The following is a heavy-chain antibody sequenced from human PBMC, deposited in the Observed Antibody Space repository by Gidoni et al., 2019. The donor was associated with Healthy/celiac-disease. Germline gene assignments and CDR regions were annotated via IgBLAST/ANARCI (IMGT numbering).Heavy chain of an antibody. CDR2: ISSSSSYI. V-gene: IGHV3-21*01. CDR1: GFTFSSYS. Sequence: EVHLVESGGGLVKPGGSLRLSCAASGFTFSSYSMNWVRQAPGKGLEWVSSISSSSSYIYYADSVKGRFTISRDNAKNSLYLQMNSLRAEDTAVYYCARAPYYYDSSGYYGIWGQGTMVTVSS. CDR3: ARAPYYYDSSGYYGI. J-gene: IGHJ3*02. D-gene: IGHD3-22*01.